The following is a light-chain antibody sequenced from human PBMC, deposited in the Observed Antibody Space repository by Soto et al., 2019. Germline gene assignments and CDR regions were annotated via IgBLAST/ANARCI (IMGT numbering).Light chain of an antibody. CDR2: SND. J-gene: IGLJ2*01. CDR3: SAWDDSLSGVV. Sequence: QSVLTQPPSVSGAPGQRVTISCTGSMSNIGAGYDVNWYQHLPGTAPKLLIYSNDQRPSGVPDRFSGSKSGTSASLAISGLRSEDEADYYCSAWDDSLSGVVFGGGTKLTVL. V-gene: IGLV1-47*02. CDR1: MSNIGAGYD.